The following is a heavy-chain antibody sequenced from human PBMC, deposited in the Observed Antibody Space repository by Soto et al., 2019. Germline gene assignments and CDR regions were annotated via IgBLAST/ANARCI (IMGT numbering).Heavy chain of an antibody. Sequence: QVQLQQWGAGLLKPSETLSLTCAVYGGSFSGYYWSWIRQPPGKGLEWIGEINHSGSTNYNPSLKVRVTISVDTSKIQFSLKLSSVTAADTAVYYCAHDYGDYGWFDPWGQGTLVTVAS. J-gene: IGHJ5*02. CDR3: AHDYGDYGWFDP. CDR2: INHSGST. V-gene: IGHV4-34*01. CDR1: GGSFSGYY. D-gene: IGHD4-17*01.